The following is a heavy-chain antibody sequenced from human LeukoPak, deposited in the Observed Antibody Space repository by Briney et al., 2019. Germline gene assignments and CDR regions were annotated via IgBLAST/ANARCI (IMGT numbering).Heavy chain of an antibody. CDR3: AKDRIVGATTSYDYFDY. D-gene: IGHD1-26*01. CDR2: ISGSGVTT. Sequence: GGSLRLSCAVSGFIFDDYAMHWVRQAPGKGLEWVSAISGSGVTTYYADSVKGRFTISRDNSKNTLYLQMNSLRVEDTAVYYCAKDRIVGATTSYDYFDYWGQGTLVTVSS. V-gene: IGHV3-23*01. J-gene: IGHJ4*02. CDR1: GFIFDDYA.